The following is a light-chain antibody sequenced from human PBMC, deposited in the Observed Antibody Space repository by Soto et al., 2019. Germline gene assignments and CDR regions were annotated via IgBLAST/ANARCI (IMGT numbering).Light chain of an antibody. V-gene: IGKV3-15*01. CDR1: PSVSSN. Sequence: EIVMTQSPATLSVSPGERATLSCRASPSVSSNLAWYQPKPGQAPRLLIYGASTRATGIPARFSGSGSGTEFTLNISVVQCEEFAVYCCQQYNNWPPTFGQGTKV. CDR2: GAS. J-gene: IGKJ1*01. CDR3: QQYNNWPPT.